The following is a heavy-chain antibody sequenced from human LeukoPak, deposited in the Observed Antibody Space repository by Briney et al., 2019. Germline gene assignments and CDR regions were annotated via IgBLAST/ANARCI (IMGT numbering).Heavy chain of an antibody. D-gene: IGHD6-19*01. J-gene: IGHJ4*02. CDR1: GFTFISCS. V-gene: IGHV3-21*01. CDR3: ARGIAVAGKNY. CDR2: ISSSSSYI. Sequence: GGSLRLSCAASGFTFISCSMNWVRQAPGRGLEWVSSISSSSSYIYYADSVKGRFTISRDNAKNSLYLQMNSLRAEDAAVYYCARGIAVAGKNYWGQGTLVTVSS.